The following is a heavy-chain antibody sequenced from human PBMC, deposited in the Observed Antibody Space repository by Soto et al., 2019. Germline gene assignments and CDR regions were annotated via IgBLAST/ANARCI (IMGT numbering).Heavy chain of an antibody. D-gene: IGHD3-10*01. CDR1: GYTFTGYY. J-gene: IGHJ4*02. CDR2: VNPNSGGT. Sequence: ASVKVSCKASGYTFTGYYMHWVRQAPGQGLEWMGWVNPNSGGTNYAQKFQGRVTMTRDTSISTAYMELSRLRSDDTAVYYCAITMVRGVMGYFDYWGQGTPVTVSS. CDR3: AITMVRGVMGYFDY. V-gene: IGHV1-2*02.